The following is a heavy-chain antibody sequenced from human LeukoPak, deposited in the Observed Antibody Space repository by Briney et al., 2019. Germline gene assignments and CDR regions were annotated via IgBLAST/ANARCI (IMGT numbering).Heavy chain of an antibody. CDR1: GGSISSYY. CDR2: IYCSGST. D-gene: IGHD3-10*01. CDR3: ARGVLSIWFGELLPSAFDI. V-gene: IGHV4-59*01. J-gene: IGHJ3*02. Sequence: SETLSLTCTVSGGSISSYYWSWIRQPPGKGLEWIGYIYCSGSTNYNPSLKSRVTITVDTSKNQFSLKLSSVTAADTAVYYCARGVLSIWFGELLPSAFDIWGQGTMVTVSS.